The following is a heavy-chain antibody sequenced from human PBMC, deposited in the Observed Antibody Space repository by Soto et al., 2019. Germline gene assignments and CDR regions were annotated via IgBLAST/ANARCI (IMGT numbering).Heavy chain of an antibody. Sequence: EVQLLESGGGLVQPGGSLRLSCAASGFTFSSYAMNWVRQAPGKGLEWVSAFSGSGGSTYYADSVKGRFTISRDNSKNTLYLQMNSLRAEDTAVYYCAKGGDSSSWSNYFDSWGQGTLVTVSS. CDR3: AKGGDSSSWSNYFDS. CDR2: FSGSGGST. J-gene: IGHJ4*02. CDR1: GFTFSSYA. V-gene: IGHV3-23*01. D-gene: IGHD6-13*01.